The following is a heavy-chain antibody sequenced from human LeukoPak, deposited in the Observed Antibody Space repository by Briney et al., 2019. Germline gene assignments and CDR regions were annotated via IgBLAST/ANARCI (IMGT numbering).Heavy chain of an antibody. V-gene: IGHV1-24*01. Sequence: ASVNVSCKVSGYTLTELSMHWVRQAPGKGLEWMGGFDPEDGETIYAQKFQARVTMTEDTSTDTAYMELSSLRSEDTAVYYCATSRPTTGTTWPHPDAFDIWGQGTMVTVSS. J-gene: IGHJ3*02. CDR1: GYTLTELS. D-gene: IGHD1-1*01. CDR3: ATSRPTTGTTWPHPDAFDI. CDR2: FDPEDGET.